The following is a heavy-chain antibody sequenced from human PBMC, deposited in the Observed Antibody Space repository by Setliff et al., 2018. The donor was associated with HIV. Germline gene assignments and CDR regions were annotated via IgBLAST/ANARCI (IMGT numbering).Heavy chain of an antibody. Sequence: PSETLSLTCTVSGGSTTSSTYYWGWIRQPPGRGLEWIGSVSYSGRTYYNPSRKSRVTISIDTSKNQFSLNLSSVTAADTAVYYCVRHNPTVVTDGYDIWGQGTKVTVSS. CDR1: GGSTTSSTYY. D-gene: IGHD2-21*02. CDR3: VRHNPTVVTDGYDI. V-gene: IGHV4-39*01. J-gene: IGHJ3*02. CDR2: VSYSGRT.